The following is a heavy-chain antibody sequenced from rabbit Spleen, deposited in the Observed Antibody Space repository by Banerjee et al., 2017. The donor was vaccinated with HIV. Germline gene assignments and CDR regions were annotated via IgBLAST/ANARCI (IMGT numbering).Heavy chain of an antibody. J-gene: IGHJ4*01. CDR3: ARETSSGWGIVSFYFSL. Sequence: QEQLEESGGDLVKPEGSLTLTCTASGFSFSNGYWISWVRQAPGKGLEWIARIYGGTSGNTSYASWAKGQFTISKTSSTTVTLQMTSLTAADTATYFCARETSSGWGIVSFYFSLWGPGTLVTVS. CDR1: GFSFSNGYW. V-gene: IGHV1S45*01. CDR2: IYGGTSGNT. D-gene: IGHD4-1*01.